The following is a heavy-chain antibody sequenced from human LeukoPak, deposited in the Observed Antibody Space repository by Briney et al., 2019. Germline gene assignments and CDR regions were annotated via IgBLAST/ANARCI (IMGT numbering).Heavy chain of an antibody. D-gene: IGHD5-12*01. Sequence: ASVKVSRKASGGTFSSYAISWVRQAPGQGLEWMGGIIPIFGTANYAQKFQGRVTITADESTSTAYMELSSLRSEDTAVYYCARDGGPGYSGYDHFDYWGQGTLVTVSS. CDR1: GGTFSSYA. CDR2: IIPIFGTA. CDR3: ARDGGPGYSGYDHFDY. V-gene: IGHV1-69*13. J-gene: IGHJ4*02.